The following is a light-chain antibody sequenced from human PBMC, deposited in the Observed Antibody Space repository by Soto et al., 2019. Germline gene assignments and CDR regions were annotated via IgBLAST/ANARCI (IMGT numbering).Light chain of an antibody. J-gene: IGKJ5*01. Sequence: DIQLTQSPSLLSASIGDRVTITCRASHDISTFFAWYQQKPGKAPKLLIYEASTLQSGVPSRFSGSGSGTEFTLTISGLLPEDFAAYHCQQLYTLPCTFGQGTRL. CDR1: HDISTF. CDR3: QQLYTLPCT. V-gene: IGKV1-9*01. CDR2: EAS.